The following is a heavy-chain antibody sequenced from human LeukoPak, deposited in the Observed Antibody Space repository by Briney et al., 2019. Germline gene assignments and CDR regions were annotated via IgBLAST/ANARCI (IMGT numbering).Heavy chain of an antibody. CDR1: GGSFRNYA. CDR2: IIPLLDTT. Sequence: SVKVSCKASGGSFRNYAMHWVRQAPGQGLEWMGRIIPLLDTTDYAQKFQGRITITADKSTNTAYMEVTSLRPDDTAVYFCARDLVVEVPSSLGYWGQGTLVTVSS. J-gene: IGHJ4*02. D-gene: IGHD3-16*01. V-gene: IGHV1-69*04. CDR3: ARDLVVEVPSSLGY.